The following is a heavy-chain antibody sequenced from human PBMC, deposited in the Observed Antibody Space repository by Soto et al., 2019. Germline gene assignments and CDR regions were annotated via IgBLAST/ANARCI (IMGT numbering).Heavy chain of an antibody. CDR3: VRVVAIPGYPDN. D-gene: IGHD5-12*01. CDR1: GGTFSSYA. Sequence: QVQLVQSGAEVRQPASSVKVSCKTSGGTFSSYAISWVRQAPGQGLEWMGGIVPIVDTSTYAQKFQGRVTNTADESTSTVDMELSSMRSDDTAVYYCVRVVAIPGYPDNWGQGTLVTVSS. J-gene: IGHJ4*02. V-gene: IGHV1-69*12. CDR2: IVPIVDTS.